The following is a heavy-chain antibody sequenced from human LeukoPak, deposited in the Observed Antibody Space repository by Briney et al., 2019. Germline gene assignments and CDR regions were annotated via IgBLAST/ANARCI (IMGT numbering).Heavy chain of an antibody. V-gene: IGHV3-21*01. CDR3: ARVVARGGFPTGYFDY. Sequence: PGGSLRLSCAASGFTFSSYSMNWVRQAPGKGLEWVSSISSSSYIYYADSVKGRFTISRDNAKNSLYLQMNSLRAEDTAVYYCARVVARGGFPTGYFDYWGQGTLVTVSS. CDR2: ISSSSYI. J-gene: IGHJ4*02. D-gene: IGHD5-12*01. CDR1: GFTFSSYS.